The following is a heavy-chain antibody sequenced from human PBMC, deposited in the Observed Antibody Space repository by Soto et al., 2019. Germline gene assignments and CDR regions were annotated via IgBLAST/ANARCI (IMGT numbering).Heavy chain of an antibody. D-gene: IGHD6-13*01. CDR2: ISWDGGST. V-gene: IGHV3-43*01. Sequence: EVQLVESGGVVVQPGGSLRLSCAASGFTFDDYTMHWVRQAPGKGLEWVSLISWDGGSTYYADSVKGRFTISRDNSKNSLYLQMNSLRTEDTALYYCAKDIGGXADRPEYFQHWGQGTLVTVSS. CDR1: GFTFDDYT. J-gene: IGHJ1*01. CDR3: AKDIGGXADRPEYFQH.